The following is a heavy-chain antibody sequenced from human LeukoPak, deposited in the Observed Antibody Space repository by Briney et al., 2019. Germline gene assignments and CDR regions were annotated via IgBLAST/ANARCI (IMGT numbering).Heavy chain of an antibody. J-gene: IGHJ4*02. D-gene: IGHD4-17*01. CDR2: IYYSGST. Sequence: PSETLSLTCTVSGGSISSYYWSWIRQPPGKGLEWIGYIYYSGSTNYNPSLKSRVTISVDTSKNQFSLKLSSVTAADTAVYYCARVGGGSSYGDYDALDYWGQGTLVTVSS. V-gene: IGHV4-59*08. CDR3: ARVGGGSSYGDYDALDY. CDR1: GGSISSYY.